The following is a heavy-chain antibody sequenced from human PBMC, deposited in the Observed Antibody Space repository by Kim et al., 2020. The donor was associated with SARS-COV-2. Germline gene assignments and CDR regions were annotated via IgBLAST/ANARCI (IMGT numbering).Heavy chain of an antibody. CDR3: ARGSSYSGYDLNAFDI. D-gene: IGHD5-12*01. Sequence: GGSLRLSCAASGFTFSDYYMSWIRQAPGKGLEWVSYISSSGSTIYYADSVKGRFTISRDNAKNSLYLQMNSLRAEDTAVYYCARGSSYSGYDLNAFDIWGQGTMVTVSS. V-gene: IGHV3-11*01. CDR2: ISSSGSTI. J-gene: IGHJ3*02. CDR1: GFTFSDYY.